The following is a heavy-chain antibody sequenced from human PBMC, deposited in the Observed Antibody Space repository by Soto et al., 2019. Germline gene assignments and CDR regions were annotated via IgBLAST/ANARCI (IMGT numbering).Heavy chain of an antibody. Sequence: ASVKVSCKASGYTFTSYGISWVRQAPGQGLEWMGWISAYNGNTNYAQKLQGRVTMTTDTSTSTAYMELRSLRSDDTAVYYCARALVTTVTQYYFDYWGQGTLVTVSS. V-gene: IGHV1-18*01. J-gene: IGHJ4*02. CDR2: ISAYNGNT. D-gene: IGHD4-17*01. CDR3: ARALVTTVTQYYFDY. CDR1: GYTFTSYG.